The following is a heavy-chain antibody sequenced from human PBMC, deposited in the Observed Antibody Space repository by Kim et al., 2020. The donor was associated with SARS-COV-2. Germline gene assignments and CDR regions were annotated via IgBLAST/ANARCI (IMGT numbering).Heavy chain of an antibody. V-gene: IGHV3-48*03. Sequence: GGSLRLSCIASGFTFSSYEMNWVRQAPGKGLEWVSHIRTSGSTIYYADSVKGRFTISRDTAKNSLFLQVYSRTAEDTAIYYCARGGDYYDSSGVYSDYWGQRTLVTLS. CDR1: GFTFSSYE. D-gene: IGHD3-22*01. CDR2: IRTSGSTI. CDR3: ARGGDYYDSSGVYSDY. J-gene: IGHJ4*02.